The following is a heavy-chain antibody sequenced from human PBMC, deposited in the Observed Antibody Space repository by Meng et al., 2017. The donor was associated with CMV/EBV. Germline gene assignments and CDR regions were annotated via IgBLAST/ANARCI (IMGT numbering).Heavy chain of an antibody. CDR1: GGSISSYY. CDR2: IYYSGST. CDR3: ARAYYDFWSGYYSAFWFDP. J-gene: IGHJ5*02. V-gene: IGHV4-59*01. D-gene: IGHD3-3*01. Sequence: SETLSLTCTVSGGSISSYYWSWIRQPPGKGLEWIGYIYYSGSTNYNPSLKSRVTISVDTSKNQSSLKLSSVTAADTAVYYCARAYYDFWSGYYSAFWFDPWGQGTLVTVSS.